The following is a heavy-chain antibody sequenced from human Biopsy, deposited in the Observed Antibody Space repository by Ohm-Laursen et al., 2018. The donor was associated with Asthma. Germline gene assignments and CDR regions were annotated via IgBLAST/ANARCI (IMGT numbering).Heavy chain of an antibody. CDR2: VHSTGST. Sequence: SQTLSLTCTVSPGSINDYYWNWIRQFPGKGLEWIGYVHSTGSTRFNPSLKSRLTISVDTSVDQVSLKLTPVTAADTAVYYCARATSTWSQSGPHYFDHWGQGTLVTVSS. D-gene: IGHD6-13*01. J-gene: IGHJ4*02. CDR1: PGSINDYY. V-gene: IGHV4-59*01. CDR3: ARATSTWSQSGPHYFDH.